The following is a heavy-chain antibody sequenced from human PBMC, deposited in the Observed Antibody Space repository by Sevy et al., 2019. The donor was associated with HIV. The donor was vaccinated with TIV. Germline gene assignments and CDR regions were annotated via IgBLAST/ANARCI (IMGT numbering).Heavy chain of an antibody. J-gene: IGHJ4*02. CDR3: ERPTHYYDSSGYYSYYFDY. CDR2: IYPGDSDT. Sequence: GESLKISCKGSGYSFTSYWIGWVRQMPGKGLEWMGIIYPGDSDTRYSPSFQGQVTISADKSISTAYLQWSSLKASDTAMYYCERPTHYYDSSGYYSYYFDYWGQGTLVTVSS. CDR1: GYSFTSYW. D-gene: IGHD3-22*01. V-gene: IGHV5-51*01.